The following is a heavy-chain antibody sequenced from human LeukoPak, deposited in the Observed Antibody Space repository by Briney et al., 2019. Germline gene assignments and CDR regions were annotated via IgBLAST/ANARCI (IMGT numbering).Heavy chain of an antibody. J-gene: IGHJ4*02. V-gene: IGHV3-7*01. D-gene: IGHD2-21*02. Sequence: PGGSLRLSCAASGFTFSSYAMHWVRRAPGKGLEWVANIKQDGSEKYYVDSVKGRFTISRDNAKNSLYLQMNSLRAEDTAVYYCAREKRVVTAIDYWGQGTLVTVSS. CDR2: IKQDGSEK. CDR1: GFTFSSYA. CDR3: AREKRVVTAIDY.